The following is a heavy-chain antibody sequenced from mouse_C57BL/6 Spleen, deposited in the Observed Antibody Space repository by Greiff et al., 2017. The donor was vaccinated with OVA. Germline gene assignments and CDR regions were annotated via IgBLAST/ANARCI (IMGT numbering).Heavy chain of an antibody. Sequence: EVILVESEGGLVQPGRSMKLSCTASGFTFSDYYMAWVRQVPEKGLEWVANINYDGSSTYYLDSLKSRFIISRDNAKNILYLQMSSLKSEDTATYYCARFYDYDGAMDYWGQGTSVTVSS. V-gene: IGHV5-16*01. J-gene: IGHJ4*01. D-gene: IGHD2-4*01. CDR3: ARFYDYDGAMDY. CDR2: INYDGSST. CDR1: GFTFSDYY.